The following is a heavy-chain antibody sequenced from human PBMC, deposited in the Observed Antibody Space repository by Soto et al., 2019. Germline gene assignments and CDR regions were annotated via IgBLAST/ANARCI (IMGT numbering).Heavy chain of an antibody. D-gene: IGHD6-19*01. CDR1: GDSISNSRW. CDR2: IFHSGDT. Sequence: QVQLQESGPGLVKPSGTLSLTCAVSGDSISNSRWWTWVRQPPGKGLEWIGDIFHSGDTNYNPSLKSRVFISVDKSQNQFSLKVSSVTGADTAVYYCAYSTGWYRHDVWGQGTLFTVSS. V-gene: IGHV4-4*02. CDR3: AYSTGWYRHDV. J-gene: IGHJ3*01.